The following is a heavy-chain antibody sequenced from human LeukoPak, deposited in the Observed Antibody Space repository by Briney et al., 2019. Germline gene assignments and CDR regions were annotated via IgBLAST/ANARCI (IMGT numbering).Heavy chain of an antibody. D-gene: IGHD5-18*01. Sequence: GGSLRLSCAASGFTFRLYGMNWVRQAPGKGLEWVSAISGGGEATTYTDSVKGRFTISRDNSKNTVYLQMNSLSAEDTAVYYCAKARAGGYNYGPFDYWGQGTLVTVSS. J-gene: IGHJ4*02. CDR3: AKARAGGYNYGPFDY. V-gene: IGHV3-23*01. CDR2: ISGGGEAT. CDR1: GFTFRLYG.